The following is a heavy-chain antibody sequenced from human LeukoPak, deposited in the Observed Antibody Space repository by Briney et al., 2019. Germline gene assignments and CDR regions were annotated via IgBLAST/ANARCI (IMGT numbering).Heavy chain of an antibody. CDR2: INPSGGST. CDR3: ARNILTGYSDY. V-gene: IGHV1-46*01. J-gene: IGHJ4*02. Sequence: ASVKVSCKASGYTFTNYYIHWVRQAPGQGLEWMGIINPSGGSTSYAQKFQGRVTMTRDTSTSTVYMELSSLRSEDTAVYYCARNILTGYSDYWGQGTLVTVSS. D-gene: IGHD3-9*01. CDR1: GYTFTNYY.